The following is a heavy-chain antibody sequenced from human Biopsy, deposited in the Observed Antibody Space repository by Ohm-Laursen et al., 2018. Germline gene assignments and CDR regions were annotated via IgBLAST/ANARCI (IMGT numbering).Heavy chain of an antibody. V-gene: IGHV1-2*05. CDR1: GYAFPDFH. CDR2: INPHTGVT. Sequence: ASVKVSCKASGYAFPDFHIHWVRQVPGQGLEWIGHINPHTGVTKYAQKFLDRITMTGDTSISTAYMDLSRLASADTDIYYCARPSGGVSTIGFDPWGQGTLVIVSS. D-gene: IGHD5/OR15-5a*01. J-gene: IGHJ5*02. CDR3: ARPSGGVSTIGFDP.